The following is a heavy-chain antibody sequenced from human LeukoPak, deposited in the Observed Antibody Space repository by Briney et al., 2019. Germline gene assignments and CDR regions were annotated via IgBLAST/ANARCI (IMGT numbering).Heavy chain of an antibody. CDR2: IKSDGSEK. V-gene: IGHV3-7*01. J-gene: IGHJ5*02. D-gene: IGHD2-15*01. CDR1: GFTFRIYW. CDR3: AREDCSGGACFSPIDL. Sequence: PGGSLRLSCAASGFTFRIYWMTWVRRAPGKGLEWVANIKSDGSEKFYVDSVRGRFTISRDNDENTLFLQMNSLRADDTAVYYCAREDCSGGACFSPIDLWGQGTLVTVSS.